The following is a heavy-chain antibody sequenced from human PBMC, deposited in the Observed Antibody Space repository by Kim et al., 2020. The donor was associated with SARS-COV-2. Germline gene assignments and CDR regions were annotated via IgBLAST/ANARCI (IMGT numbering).Heavy chain of an antibody. CDR3: AKDKGAAAARYYYMDV. Sequence: GGSLRLSCAASGFTFSSYAMSWVRQAPGKGLEWVSAISGSGGSTYYADSVKGRFTISRDNSKNTLYLQMNSLRAEDTAVYYCAKDKGAAAARYYYMDVWGKGTTVTVSS. CDR2: ISGSGGST. CDR1: GFTFSSYA. J-gene: IGHJ6*03. D-gene: IGHD6-13*01. V-gene: IGHV3-23*01.